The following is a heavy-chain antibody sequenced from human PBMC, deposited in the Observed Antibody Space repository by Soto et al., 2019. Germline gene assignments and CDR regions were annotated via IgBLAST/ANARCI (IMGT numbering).Heavy chain of an antibody. CDR1: GFTFDDYA. D-gene: IGHD5-12*01. Sequence: GGSLRLSCAASGFTFDDYAMHWVRQAPGKGLEWVSLISGDGGSTYYADSVKGRFTISRDNSKNSLYLQMNSLRTEDTALYYCAKVGWYSGYDDLDYWGQGTLVTGSS. CDR2: ISGDGGST. CDR3: AKVGWYSGYDDLDY. J-gene: IGHJ4*02. V-gene: IGHV3-43*02.